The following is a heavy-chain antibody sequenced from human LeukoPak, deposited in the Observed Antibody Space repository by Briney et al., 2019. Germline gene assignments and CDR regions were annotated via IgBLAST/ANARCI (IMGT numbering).Heavy chain of an antibody. D-gene: IGHD4-17*01. V-gene: IGHV4-31*03. CDR1: GGSISSGGYY. CDR2: IYYSGST. J-gene: IGHJ4*02. CDR3: AREADYGDADYFDY. Sequence: SETLSLTCTVSGGSISSGGYYWSWIRQHPGKGLEWIGYIYYSGSTYYNPSLKSRVTISVDTSKNQFSLKLSSVTAADTAVYYCAREADYGDADYFDYWGQGTLVTVSS.